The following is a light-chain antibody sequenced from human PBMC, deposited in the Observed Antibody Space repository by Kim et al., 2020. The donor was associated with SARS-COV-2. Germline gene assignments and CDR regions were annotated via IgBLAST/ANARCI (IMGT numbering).Light chain of an antibody. Sequence: DIQMTQSPSSLSASVGDSVTITCRASQSISTHVHWYQQKPGKAPELLIYAASTLQDGVPSRFIGDGSGTYFTLTISGLQPEDFATYYCQQTYTSLQITFDQGTRLEIK. CDR1: QSISTH. J-gene: IGKJ5*01. V-gene: IGKV1-39*01. CDR2: AAS. CDR3: QQTYTSLQIT.